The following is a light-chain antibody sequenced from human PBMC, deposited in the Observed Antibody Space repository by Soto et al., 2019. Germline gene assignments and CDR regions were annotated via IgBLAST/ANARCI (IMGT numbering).Light chain of an antibody. Sequence: QSVLTQPASVSGSPGQSITIFCTGTSSDVGAYHYVSWYQQRPGKAPRLIISEVIDRPSGIPTRFSGSKSGNTASLTISGLQIEDEANYYCSSYSRNSVVVFGGGTKVTVL. CDR1: SSDVGAYHY. J-gene: IGLJ2*01. CDR3: SSYSRNSVVV. CDR2: EVI. V-gene: IGLV2-14*01.